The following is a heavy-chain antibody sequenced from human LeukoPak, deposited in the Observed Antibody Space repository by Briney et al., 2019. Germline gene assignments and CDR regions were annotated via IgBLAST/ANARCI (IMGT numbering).Heavy chain of an antibody. Sequence: ASVKVSCKASGYTFTSYDINWVRQATGQGLEWMGWMNPNSGNTGYAQNFQGRVTMTRNTSTSTAYMELSSLRSEDTAVYYCARSRGYFGSGSYSLGYWGQGTLVTVSS. CDR1: GYTFTSYD. CDR2: MNPNSGNT. J-gene: IGHJ4*02. D-gene: IGHD3-10*01. CDR3: ARSRGYFGSGSYSLGY. V-gene: IGHV1-8*01.